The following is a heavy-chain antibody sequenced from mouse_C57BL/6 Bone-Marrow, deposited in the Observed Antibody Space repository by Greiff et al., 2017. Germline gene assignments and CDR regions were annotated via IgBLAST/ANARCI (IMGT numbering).Heavy chain of an antibody. CDR1: GYTFTSYG. CDR3: ARLGPGFAY. D-gene: IGHD4-1*01. J-gene: IGHJ3*01. V-gene: IGHV1-81*01. CDR2: IYPRSGNT. Sequence: VKLVESGAELARPGASVKLSCKASGYTFTSYGISWVKQRTGQGLEWIGEIYPRSGNTYYNEKFKGKATLTADKSSSTAYMELRSLTSEDSAVYFCARLGPGFAYWGQGTLVTVSA.